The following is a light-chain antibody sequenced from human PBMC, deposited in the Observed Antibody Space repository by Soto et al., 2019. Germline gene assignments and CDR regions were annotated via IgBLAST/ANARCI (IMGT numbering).Light chain of an antibody. CDR2: NVS. CDR1: TSDVGAHNY. J-gene: IGLJ2*01. Sequence: QSVLTQPASVSGSPGQSITISCTGTTSDVGAHNYVSWYQQHPGKAPKLIIYNVSNRPSGVSDRFSGSKSGNTASLTISGLQAEDETDYYCSSYTTSGTLVFGGGTKLTVL. CDR3: SSYTTSGTLV. V-gene: IGLV2-14*03.